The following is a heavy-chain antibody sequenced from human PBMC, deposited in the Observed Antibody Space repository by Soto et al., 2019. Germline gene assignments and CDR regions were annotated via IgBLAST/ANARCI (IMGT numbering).Heavy chain of an antibody. V-gene: IGHV4-59*01. CDR2: LYYGRSA. J-gene: IGHJ4*02. CDR1: GDSISSYY. D-gene: IGHD3-22*01. CDR3: ALRSMAVVPEY. Sequence: QVQLKESGPGLVKPSENLSLTCAVSGDSISSYYCMWIRQPPGKGLESIVYLYYGRSANYNPSLKSRVTLSVDTSTNQCALTLSSMTAADTAVYYCALRSMAVVPEYWGQGTLVTVSS.